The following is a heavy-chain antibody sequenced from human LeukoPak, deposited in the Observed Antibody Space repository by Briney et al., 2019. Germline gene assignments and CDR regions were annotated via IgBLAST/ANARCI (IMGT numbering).Heavy chain of an antibody. D-gene: IGHD3-10*01. CDR1: GLTFSSYG. V-gene: IGHV3-33*01. J-gene: IGHJ4*02. Sequence: GRSLRPSCAASGLTFSSYGMHWVRQAPGKGLEWVAVIWYDGSNKYYADSVKGRFTISRDNSKNTLYLQMNSLRAEDTAVYYCARDELSGRSMGFGELPWALDYWGQGTLVTVSS. CDR3: ARDELSGRSMGFGELPWALDY. CDR2: IWYDGSNK.